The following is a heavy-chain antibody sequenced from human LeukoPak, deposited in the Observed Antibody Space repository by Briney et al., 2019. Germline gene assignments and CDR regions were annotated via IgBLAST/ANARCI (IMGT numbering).Heavy chain of an antibody. D-gene: IGHD3-22*01. Sequence: RPSETLSLTCTVSGGSISSYYWSWLRQPAGKGLEWIGRIYTSGSTNYNPSLKSRVTMSVDTSKNQFSLKLSSVTAADTAVYYCAGGVWDDSSGYYNWFDPWGQGTLVTVSS. J-gene: IGHJ5*02. CDR1: GGSISSYY. V-gene: IGHV4-4*07. CDR2: IYTSGST. CDR3: AGGVWDDSSGYYNWFDP.